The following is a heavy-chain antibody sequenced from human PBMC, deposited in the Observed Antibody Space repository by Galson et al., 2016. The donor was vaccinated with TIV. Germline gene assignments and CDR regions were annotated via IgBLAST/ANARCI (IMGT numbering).Heavy chain of an antibody. J-gene: IGHJ4*03. D-gene: IGHD1/OR15-1a*01. Sequence: SLRLSCAASEFSFSNYAMSWVRQAPGKGLEWASTIWGTGDDTHYADSVKGRFTISRDNSKNTLYLEMNSLRAEDTAVYYCAKVLVGGGNNMIFDYWGQGTTVTVSS. CDR2: IWGTGDDT. V-gene: IGHV3-23*01. CDR3: AKVLVGGGNNMIFDY. CDR1: EFSFSNYA.